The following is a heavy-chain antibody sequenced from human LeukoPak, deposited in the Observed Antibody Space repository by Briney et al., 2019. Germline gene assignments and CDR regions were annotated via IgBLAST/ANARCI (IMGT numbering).Heavy chain of an antibody. V-gene: IGHV3-23*01. CDR2: ISGSGGST. CDR1: GFTFSSYA. D-gene: IGHD3-22*01. Sequence: PGGSLRLSCAASGFTFSSYAMSWVRQAPGKGLEWVSAISGSGGSTYYADSVKGRFTISRDNSKNTLYLQMNSLRAEDTAVYYCAKGNYYDSSGYYYGDAFDIWGQGTMVTVSS. CDR3: AKGNYYDSSGYYYGDAFDI. J-gene: IGHJ3*02.